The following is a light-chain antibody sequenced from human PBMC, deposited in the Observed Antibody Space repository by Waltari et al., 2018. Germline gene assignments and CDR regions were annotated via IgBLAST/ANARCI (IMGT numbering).Light chain of an antibody. CDR2: GAS. V-gene: IGKV3-20*01. CDR1: QSVSRA. Sequence: EIVLTQSPGSLSSSPGERVTLSCRASQSVSRALACYQQKPGQAPRLLIFGASNRATGIPYRFSGSVSETDFRLTISRLEPEDFAVYYCQHYVRLPATFGRGTKVEIK. J-gene: IGKJ1*01. CDR3: QHYVRLPAT.